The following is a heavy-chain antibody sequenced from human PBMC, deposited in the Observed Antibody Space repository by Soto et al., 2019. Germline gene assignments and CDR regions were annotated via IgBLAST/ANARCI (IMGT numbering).Heavy chain of an antibody. Sequence: LTISCRCSGYTFSNFWIAWVRHLPGKGLEWMGIIYPGDHETRYSPSFHGKVTISADKSINTAYLQWSSPEASDSAFYYCARSPRSSPYFDYWGQGALVTVSS. V-gene: IGHV5-51*01. J-gene: IGHJ4*02. D-gene: IGHD6-13*01. CDR1: GYTFSNFW. CDR2: IYPGDHET. CDR3: ARSPRSSPYFDY.